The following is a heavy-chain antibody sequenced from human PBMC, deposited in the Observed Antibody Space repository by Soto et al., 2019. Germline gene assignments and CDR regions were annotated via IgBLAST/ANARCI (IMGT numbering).Heavy chain of an antibody. D-gene: IGHD2-8*02. Sequence: EVQLVESGGGLVKPGGSLRLSCAVSGFTFSHGWMTWVRQTPGKGLEWVGLIKSKAAGETVDYAAPVKGRFTISRDDSQKPLYLQMDRLKTEDTAVYYCTTDRPLTGGSNALYWGQGTLVTVSS. CDR1: GFTFSHGW. CDR3: TTDRPLTGGSNALY. CDR2: IKSKAAGETV. J-gene: IGHJ4*02. V-gene: IGHV3-15*01.